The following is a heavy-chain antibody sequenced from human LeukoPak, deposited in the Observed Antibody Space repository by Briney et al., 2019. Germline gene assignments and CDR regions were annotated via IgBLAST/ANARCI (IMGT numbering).Heavy chain of an antibody. CDR2: INHSGST. D-gene: IGHD2-2*02. Sequence: SETLSLTCAVYGGSFSGYYWSWIRQPPGKGLEWIGEINHSGSTNYNPSLKSRVTISVDTSKNQFSLKLSSVTAADTAVYYCARYCSSTSCYTFDCWGQGTLVTVSS. J-gene: IGHJ4*02. CDR1: GGSFSGYY. V-gene: IGHV4-34*01. CDR3: ARYCSSTSCYTFDC.